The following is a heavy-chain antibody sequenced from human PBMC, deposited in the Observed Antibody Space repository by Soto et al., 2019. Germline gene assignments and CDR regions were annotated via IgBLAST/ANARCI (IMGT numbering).Heavy chain of an antibody. V-gene: IGHV3-23*01. Sequence: EVQLLESGGGLVQPGGSLRLSCAASGFTFSSYAMSWVRQAPGKGLEWVSAISGSGGSTYYADSVKGRFTISRDNSKNTLYLQMNGMRAEDTAVYYCARGRGVNFCYGMDVWGQGTTVTVSS. CDR3: ARGRGVNFCYGMDV. D-gene: IGHD3-10*01. CDR1: GFTFSSYA. J-gene: IGHJ6*02. CDR2: ISGSGGST.